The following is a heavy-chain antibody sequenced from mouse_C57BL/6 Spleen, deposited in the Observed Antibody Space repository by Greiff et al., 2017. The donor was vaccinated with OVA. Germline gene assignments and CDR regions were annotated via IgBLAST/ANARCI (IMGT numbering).Heavy chain of an antibody. D-gene: IGHD4-1*01. CDR3: AREETGTGVFAY. CDR1: GYAFSSSW. J-gene: IGHJ3*01. Sequence: QVQLQQSGPELVKPGASVKISCKASGYAFSSSWMNWVKQRPGKGLEWIGRIYPGDGDTNYNGKFKGKATLTADKSSSTAYMQLSSLTSEDSAVYFCAREETGTGVFAYWGQGTLVTVSA. CDR2: IYPGDGDT. V-gene: IGHV1-82*01.